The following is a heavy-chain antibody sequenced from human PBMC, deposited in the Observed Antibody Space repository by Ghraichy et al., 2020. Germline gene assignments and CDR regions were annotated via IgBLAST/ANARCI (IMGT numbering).Heavy chain of an antibody. D-gene: IGHD4-17*01. V-gene: IGHV1-18*01. CDR1: GYTFTSYG. CDR2: ISAYNGNT. J-gene: IGHJ6*02. Sequence: ASVKVSCKASGYTFTSYGISWVRQAPGQGLEWMGWISAYNGNTNYAQKLQGRVTMTTDTSTSTAYMELRSLRSDDTAVYYCARHDYGDYGNYYYYGMDVWGQGTTVTVSS. CDR3: ARHDYGDYGNYYYYGMDV.